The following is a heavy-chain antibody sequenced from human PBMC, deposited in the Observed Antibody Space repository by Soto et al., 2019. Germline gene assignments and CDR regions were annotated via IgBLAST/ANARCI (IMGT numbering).Heavy chain of an antibody. D-gene: IGHD4-17*01. V-gene: IGHV4-4*07. CDR1: GGSINTHS. CDR2: IYTSMYASGST. CDR3: AVDSGGNSFDY. Sequence: SETLSLTCTVSGGSINTHSWSWIRQPAGKGLEWIGLIYTSMYASGSTNYNPSLKSRVIMSVDTSKNQLSLELSSVAAADAAVYYCAVDSGGNSFDYWGQGTQVTVSS. J-gene: IGHJ4*02.